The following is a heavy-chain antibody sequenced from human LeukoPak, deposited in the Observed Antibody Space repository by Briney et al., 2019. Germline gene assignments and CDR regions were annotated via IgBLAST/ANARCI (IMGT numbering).Heavy chain of an antibody. CDR2: MNPNSGNT. CDR3: ARGRGYDILTGYYTDTVDY. D-gene: IGHD3-9*01. Sequence: ASVKVSCKASGYTFTSYDIDWVRQATGQGLEWMGWMNPNSGNTGYAQKFQGRVTMTRNTSISTAYMELSSLRSEDTAVYYCARGRGYDILTGYYTDTVDYWGQGTLVTVSS. CDR1: GYTFTSYD. J-gene: IGHJ4*02. V-gene: IGHV1-8*01.